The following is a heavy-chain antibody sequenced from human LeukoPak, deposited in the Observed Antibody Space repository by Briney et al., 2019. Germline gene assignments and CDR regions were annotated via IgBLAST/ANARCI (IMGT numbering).Heavy chain of an antibody. D-gene: IGHD3-3*01. V-gene: IGHV1-8*02. CDR2: MNPNSGNT. CDR3: ARDPRAYDFWSGYYKDNWFDP. J-gene: IGHJ5*02. CDR1: GYTFTSYD. Sequence: ASVKVSCKASGYTFTSYDINWVRQATGQGLEWMGWMNPNSGNTGYAQKFQGRVTMTRDTSISTAYMELSRLRSDDTAVYYCARDPRAYDFWSGYYKDNWFDPWGQGTLVTVSS.